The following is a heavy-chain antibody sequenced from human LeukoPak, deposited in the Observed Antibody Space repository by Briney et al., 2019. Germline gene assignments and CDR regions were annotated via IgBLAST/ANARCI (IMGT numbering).Heavy chain of an antibody. CDR1: GGSISGTNW. CDR3: SRESGPFCPFGY. J-gene: IGHJ4*02. V-gene: IGHV4/OR15-8*02. CDR2: ISLAGQT. Sequence: SETLSLTCGVPGGSISGTNWWSWVRQPPGQGLEWIGEISLAGQTNYNPSLNGRVTMSLDKSSNQLSLHLISVAAADTATYYCSRESGPFCPFGYWGQGTLVIVSS. D-gene: IGHD1-26*01.